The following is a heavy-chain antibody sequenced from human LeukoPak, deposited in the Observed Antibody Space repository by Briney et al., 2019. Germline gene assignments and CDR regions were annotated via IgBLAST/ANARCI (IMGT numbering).Heavy chain of an antibody. J-gene: IGHJ4*02. CDR3: AKEGLEGGFDY. D-gene: IGHD3-16*01. CDR1: GFTFDDYA. CDR2: ISWNSGSI. Sequence: GGSLRLSCAASGFTFDDYAMHWVRQAPGKGLEWVSGISWNSGSIGYADSVKGRFTISRDNAKNSLYLQMNSLRAEDTALYYCAKEGLEGGFDYRGQGTLVTVSS. V-gene: IGHV3-9*01.